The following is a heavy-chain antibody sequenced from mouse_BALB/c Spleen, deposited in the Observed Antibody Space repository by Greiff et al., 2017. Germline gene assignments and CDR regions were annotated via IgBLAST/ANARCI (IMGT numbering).Heavy chain of an antibody. J-gene: IGHJ4*01. CDR1: GFTFTDYY. Sequence: EVQLVESGGGLVQPGGSLRLSCATSGFTFTDYYMSWVRQPPGKAFEWLGFIRNKANGYTTEYSASVKGRFTISRDNSQSILYLQMNTLRAEDSATYYCAREGQLVYYYAMDYWGQGTSVTVSS. V-gene: IGHV7-3*02. CDR3: AREGQLVYYYAMDY. CDR2: IRNKANGYTT. D-gene: IGHD4-1*02.